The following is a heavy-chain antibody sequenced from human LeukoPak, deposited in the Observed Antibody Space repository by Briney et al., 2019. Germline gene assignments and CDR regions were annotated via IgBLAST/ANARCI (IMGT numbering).Heavy chain of an antibody. CDR1: GYSISSGYY. D-gene: IGHD2/OR15-2a*01. Sequence: SETLSLTCTVSGYSISSGYYWGWIRQPPGKGLEWIGSIYHSGSTYYNPSLKSRVTISVDTSKNQFSLKLSSVTSADTAVYYCARDAFEYYYGMDVWGQGTTVTVSS. V-gene: IGHV4-38-2*02. CDR2: IYHSGST. J-gene: IGHJ6*02. CDR3: ARDAFEYYYGMDV.